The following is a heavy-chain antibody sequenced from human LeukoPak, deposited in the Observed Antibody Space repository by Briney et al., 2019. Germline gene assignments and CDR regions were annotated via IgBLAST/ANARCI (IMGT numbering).Heavy chain of an antibody. CDR3: ARRYYDSSGYYSLDY. CDR2: ISGSGGSA. Sequence: PGRSLRLSCAASRFTFSNYAMGWVRQAPGKGLEWVSIISGSGGSAYYADSVKGRFTISRDNSKNTLYLQMNSLRAEDTALYYCARRYYDSSGYYSLDYWGQGTLVTVSS. J-gene: IGHJ4*02. D-gene: IGHD3-22*01. V-gene: IGHV3-23*01. CDR1: RFTFSNYA.